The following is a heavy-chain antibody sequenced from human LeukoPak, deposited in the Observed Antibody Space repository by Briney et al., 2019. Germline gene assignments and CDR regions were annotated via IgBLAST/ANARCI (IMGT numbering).Heavy chain of an antibody. CDR1: GFTFNKFS. V-gene: IGHV3-64D*06. Sequence: GRSLRPSWSASGFTFNKFSMHWVRLPPGRGLESVSSITSDGVDTYYAASVTDRSTTSRNSTTNTFYLQMGSLTPEDTYVSYLAKSMIPRFILSAFDYGGQGVLVTVSS. CDR3: AKSMIPRFILSAFDY. D-gene: IGHD3-3*01. CDR2: ITSDGVDT. J-gene: IGHJ4*02.